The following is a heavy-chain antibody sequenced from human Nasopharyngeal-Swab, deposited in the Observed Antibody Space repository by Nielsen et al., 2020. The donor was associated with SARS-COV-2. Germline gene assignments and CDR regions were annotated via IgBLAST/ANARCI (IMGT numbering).Heavy chain of an antibody. CDR3: ARDRFSGYMDV. V-gene: IGHV3-53*01. CDR2: IYSGGST. D-gene: IGHD6-25*01. Sequence: VRQAPGKGLERVSVIYSGGSTYYADSVKGRFTISRDNSKNTLYLQMNSLRAEDTAVYYCARDRFSGYMDVWGKGTTVTVSS. J-gene: IGHJ6*03.